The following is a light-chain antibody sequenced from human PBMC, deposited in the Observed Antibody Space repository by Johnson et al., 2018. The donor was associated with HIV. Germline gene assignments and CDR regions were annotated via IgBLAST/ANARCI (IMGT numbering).Light chain of an antibody. V-gene: IGLV1-51*01. CDR3: GVWDASLSPHYV. CDR2: DDN. Sequence: QSVLTQPPSVSAAPGQRVNISCSGNSSNIENYFVSWYQQLPGAAPRLLIYDDNKRPSGIPDRFSGSKSGASATLGITGLQTGDEADYYCGVWDASLSPHYVFATGTTVIVL. J-gene: IGLJ1*01. CDR1: SSNIENYF.